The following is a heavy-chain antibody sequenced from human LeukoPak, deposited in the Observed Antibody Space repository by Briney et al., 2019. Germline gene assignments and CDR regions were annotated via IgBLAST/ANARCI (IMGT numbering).Heavy chain of an antibody. CDR2: IYYSGST. D-gene: IGHD6-19*01. CDR1: GGSISSYY. Sequence: PSETLSLTCTVSGGSISSYYWSWIRQPPGKGLEWIGYIYYSGSTNYDPSLKSRVTISVDTSKNQFSLKLSSVTAADTAVYYCAREPRGYSSGWYGNWFDPWGQGTLVTVSS. J-gene: IGHJ5*02. CDR3: AREPRGYSSGWYGNWFDP. V-gene: IGHV4-59*01.